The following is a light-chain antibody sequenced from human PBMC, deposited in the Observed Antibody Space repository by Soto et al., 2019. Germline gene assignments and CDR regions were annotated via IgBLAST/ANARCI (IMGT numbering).Light chain of an antibody. CDR3: SSSTINNTVL. V-gene: IGLV2-14*02. CDR1: SSDVGSYNL. CDR2: EVS. Sequence: QSALTQPASVSGSPGQSITISCTGTSSDVGSYNLVSWYQQHPGKAPKLMIYEVSNRPSGVSNRFSGSKSGNTASLTISGLQAEDEADYYCSSSTINNTVLFGGGTKLTVL. J-gene: IGLJ2*01.